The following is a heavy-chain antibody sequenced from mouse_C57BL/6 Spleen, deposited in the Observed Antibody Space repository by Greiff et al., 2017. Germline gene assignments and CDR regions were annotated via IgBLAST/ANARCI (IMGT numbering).Heavy chain of an antibody. Sequence: EVMLVESGEGLVKPGGSLKLSCAASGFTFSSYAMSWVRQTPEKRLEGVAYISSGGDYIYYADTVKGRFTISRDNAMNTLYLQMSSLKSEDTAMYYCTETEDYAMDYWGQGTSVTVSA. D-gene: IGHD4-1*01. V-gene: IGHV5-9-1*02. CDR3: TETEDYAMDY. J-gene: IGHJ4*01. CDR1: GFTFSSYA. CDR2: ISSGGDYI.